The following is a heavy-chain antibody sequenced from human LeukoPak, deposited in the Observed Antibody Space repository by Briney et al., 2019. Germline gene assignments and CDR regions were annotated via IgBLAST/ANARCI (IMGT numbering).Heavy chain of an antibody. CDR1: GFTVSTNY. D-gene: IGHD3-22*01. CDR3: ARDHPYYYDSSGYYSFDY. CDR2: IYSGGST. V-gene: IGHV3-66*01. Sequence: PGGSLRLSCAASGFTVSTNYMSWVRQAPGKGLEWVSVIYSGGSTYYADSVKGRFTISRDNSKNTLYLQMNSLRAEDTAVYYCARDHPYYYDSSGYYSFDYWGQGTLVTVSS. J-gene: IGHJ4*02.